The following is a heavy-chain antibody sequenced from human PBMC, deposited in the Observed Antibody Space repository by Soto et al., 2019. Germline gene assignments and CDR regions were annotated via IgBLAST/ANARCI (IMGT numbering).Heavy chain of an antibody. Sequence: GGLLRLCWTASGFTFSSHSMNWVRKAPGKALEWVSSISSSSSYIYYADSVKGRFTISRDNAKNSLYLQMNSLRAEDTAVYYCARVGRFGELAPPYYYYGMDVWGQGTTVTVFS. D-gene: IGHD3-10*01. J-gene: IGHJ6*02. V-gene: IGHV3-21*01. CDR3: ARVGRFGELAPPYYYYGMDV. CDR1: GFTFSSHS. CDR2: ISSSSSYI.